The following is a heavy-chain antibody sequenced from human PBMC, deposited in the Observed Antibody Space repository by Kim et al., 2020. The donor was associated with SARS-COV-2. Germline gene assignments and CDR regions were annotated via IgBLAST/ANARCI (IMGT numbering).Heavy chain of an antibody. J-gene: IGHJ4*02. CDR3: ARVLRVYSESYADFDY. D-gene: IGHD1-26*01. V-gene: IGHV3-11*04. Sequence: DSGRGRFTISRDNAQNTLYLQMNSLGAEDTDLYYCARVLRVYSESYADFDYWGQGTLVRVSS.